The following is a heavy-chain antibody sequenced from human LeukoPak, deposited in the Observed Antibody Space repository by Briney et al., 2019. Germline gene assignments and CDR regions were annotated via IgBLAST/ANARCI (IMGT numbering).Heavy chain of an antibody. Sequence: ASVKVSCKASGGTFSSYTISWVRQAPGQGLEWMGRIIPILGIANYAQKFQGRVTITAGKSTSTAYMELSSLRSEDAAVYYCARDSASYYYDSSGYSFDYWGQGTLVTVSS. CDR1: GGTFSSYT. V-gene: IGHV1-69*04. CDR2: IIPILGIA. D-gene: IGHD3-22*01. CDR3: ARDSASYYYDSSGYSFDY. J-gene: IGHJ4*02.